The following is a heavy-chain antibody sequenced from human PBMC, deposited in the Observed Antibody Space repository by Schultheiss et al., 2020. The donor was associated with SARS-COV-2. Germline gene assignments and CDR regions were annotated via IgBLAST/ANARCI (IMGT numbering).Heavy chain of an antibody. J-gene: IGHJ4*02. CDR3: ARRIGAREY. Sequence: SETLSLTCAVSGYSISSGSYWGWIRQPPGKGLEWIGSIYHSGSTNYNPSLKSRVTISVDKSKNQFSLKLSSVTAADTAVYYCARRIGAREYWGQGTLVTVSS. V-gene: IGHV4-38-2*01. D-gene: IGHD4/OR15-4a*01. CDR2: IYHSGST. CDR1: GYSISSGSY.